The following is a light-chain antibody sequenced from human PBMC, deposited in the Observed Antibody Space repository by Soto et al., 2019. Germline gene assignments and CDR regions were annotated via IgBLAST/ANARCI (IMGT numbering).Light chain of an antibody. CDR2: DAS. J-gene: IGKJ2*01. CDR3: QQYFSYPYT. V-gene: IGKV1-5*01. CDR1: ESIYRW. Sequence: DIQMTQSPSTLSASVGDRVTITCRASESIYRWLAWYQQKPGKAPKFLIYDASSLESGVPSRFSGSGSGTEFTLTISSVQSDDFATYYCQQYFSYPYTFCQGTKLEIK.